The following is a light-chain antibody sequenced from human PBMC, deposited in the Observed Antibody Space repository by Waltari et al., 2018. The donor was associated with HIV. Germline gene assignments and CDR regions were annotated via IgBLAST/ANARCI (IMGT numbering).Light chain of an antibody. J-gene: IGLJ2*01. CDR3: SSYTSSSTPL. CDR2: DVS. V-gene: IGLV2-14*03. Sequence: QSALTQPASVSGSPGQSIPISCTGPSSDVGGFNYVPWYHQHPGKAPKLMIYDVSNRPSGVSNRFSGSKSGNTASLTISGLQAEDEADYYCSSYTSSSTPLFGGGTKLTVL. CDR1: SSDVGGFNY.